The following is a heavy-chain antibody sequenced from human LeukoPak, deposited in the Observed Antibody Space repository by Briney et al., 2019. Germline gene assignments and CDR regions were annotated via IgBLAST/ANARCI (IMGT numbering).Heavy chain of an antibody. CDR2: VTHDGSTK. Sequence: PGGPLRLPCAASGFTFKSYTMHWVRQAPGKGLEWVPLVTHDGSTKYYGDSVKGRFTISRDSSKNTHSLQINSLRTEDTAVYYCAMEFEASSNRGIIAYWGQGTLVTVSS. CDR1: GFTFKSYT. CDR3: AMEFEASSNRGIIAY. D-gene: IGHD1-14*01. V-gene: IGHV3-30-3*01. J-gene: IGHJ4*02.